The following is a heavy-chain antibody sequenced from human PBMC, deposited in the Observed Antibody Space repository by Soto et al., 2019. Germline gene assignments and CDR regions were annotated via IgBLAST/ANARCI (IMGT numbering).Heavy chain of an antibody. CDR3: ARDRESSGSYYWFDP. Sequence: ASVKVSCKASGYTFTSYGISWVRQAPGQGLEWMGWISAYNGNTNYAQKLQGRVTMTTDTSTSTAYMELRSLRSDDTAVYYCARDRESSGSYYWFDPWGQGTLVTVSS. D-gene: IGHD3-10*01. J-gene: IGHJ5*02. CDR1: GYTFTSYG. V-gene: IGHV1-18*01. CDR2: ISAYNGNT.